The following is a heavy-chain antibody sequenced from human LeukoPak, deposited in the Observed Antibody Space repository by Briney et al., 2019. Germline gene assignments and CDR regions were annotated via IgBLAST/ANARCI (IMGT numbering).Heavy chain of an antibody. J-gene: IGHJ4*02. V-gene: IGHV3-23*01. CDR2: ISGSGGAT. CDR1: GFTFSTYA. Sequence: VQPGEPLRLSCAASGFTFSTYAMSWVRPAPGKGLEWVSTISGSGGATFYADSVKGRFTISRDNSKNTVYLQMNRLRPDDTAVYYCAGEWTTGSAFWGQGTLVTVS. CDR3: AGEWTTGSAF. D-gene: IGHD3-10*01.